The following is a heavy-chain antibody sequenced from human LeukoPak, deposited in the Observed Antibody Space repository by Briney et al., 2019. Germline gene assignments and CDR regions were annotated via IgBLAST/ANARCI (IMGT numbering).Heavy chain of an antibody. Sequence: SETLSLSCTVSGGSISSGGYYWSWIRQHPGKGLEWIGYIYYSGNTYYNPFLKTRITISVDTSKNQFSLRLSSVTAADTAVYFCAKLSGFAFDPWGQGILVTVSS. CDR1: GGSISSGGYY. D-gene: IGHD3-16*02. CDR2: IYYSGNT. J-gene: IGHJ5*02. CDR3: AKLSGFAFDP. V-gene: IGHV4-31*03.